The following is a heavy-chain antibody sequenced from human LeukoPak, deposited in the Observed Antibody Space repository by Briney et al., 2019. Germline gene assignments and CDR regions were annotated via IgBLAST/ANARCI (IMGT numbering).Heavy chain of an antibody. CDR3: AKDFKASFWSGYYLYY. CDR1: GFTFGSYA. V-gene: IGHV3-23*01. J-gene: IGHJ4*02. D-gene: IGHD3-3*01. Sequence: GGSLRLSCAASGFTFGSYAMSWVRQAPGKGLEWVSTISGSGGTTYYADSVKGRFTISRDNSKNTLYLQMNSLRAEDTAVYYCAKDFKASFWSGYYLYYWGQGTLVTVSS. CDR2: ISGSGGTT.